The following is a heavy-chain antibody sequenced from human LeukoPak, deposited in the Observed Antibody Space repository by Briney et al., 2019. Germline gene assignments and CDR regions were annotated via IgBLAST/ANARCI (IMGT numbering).Heavy chain of an antibody. J-gene: IGHJ5*02. CDR1: GFTFTSPA. Sequence: SVKVSCKASGFTFTSPAMQWVRRARGHRLEWIGWIVVGSGNTNYAQKFQERVTITRDMSTSTAYMELSSLRSEDTAVYYCAAKLGYCSSTSCQPPWGQGTLVTVSS. V-gene: IGHV1-58*02. CDR3: AAKLGYCSSTSCQPP. D-gene: IGHD2-2*01. CDR2: IVVGSGNT.